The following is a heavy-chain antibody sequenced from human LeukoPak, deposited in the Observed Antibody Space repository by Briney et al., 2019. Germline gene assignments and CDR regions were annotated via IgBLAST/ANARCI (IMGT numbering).Heavy chain of an antibody. CDR3: ARQRSGSGYRLAFDI. J-gene: IGHJ3*02. Sequence: PSETLSLTCTVSGGSISSYYWSWIRQPAGKGLEWIGRIYTSGSTNYNPSLKSRVTMSVDTSKNQFSLKLSSVTAADTAVYYCARQRSGSGYRLAFDIWGQGTMVTVSS. V-gene: IGHV4-4*07. D-gene: IGHD3-22*01. CDR2: IYTSGST. CDR1: GGSISSYY.